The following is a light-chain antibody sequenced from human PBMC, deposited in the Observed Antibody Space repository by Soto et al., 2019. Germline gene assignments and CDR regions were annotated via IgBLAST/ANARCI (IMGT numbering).Light chain of an antibody. V-gene: IGKV3-20*01. CDR1: QSVSSNY. CDR2: GAS. Sequence: EIVLTQSPGTLSLSPGERATLSCRASQSVSSNYLAWYQQKPGQAPRLLIYGASIRIPGIPDRFSGSGSGTDFTLTITRLEPEDFAVYYCQQYGSTHTFGGGTKVDIK. CDR3: QQYGSTHT. J-gene: IGKJ4*01.